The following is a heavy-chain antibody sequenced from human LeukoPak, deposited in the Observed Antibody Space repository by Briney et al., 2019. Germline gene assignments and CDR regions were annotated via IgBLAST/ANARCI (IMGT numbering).Heavy chain of an antibody. CDR2: INTNTGNP. CDR1: GYTFTSYA. V-gene: IGHV7-4-1*02. CDR3: ATVHRRSAY. D-gene: IGHD5-24*01. Sequence: ASVKVSCKASGYTFTSYAMNCVRQAPGQGLEWMGWINTNTGNPTYAQGFTGRFVFSLDTSVSTVYLQISSLKAEDTAVYYCATVHRRSAYWGQGTLVTVSS. J-gene: IGHJ4*02.